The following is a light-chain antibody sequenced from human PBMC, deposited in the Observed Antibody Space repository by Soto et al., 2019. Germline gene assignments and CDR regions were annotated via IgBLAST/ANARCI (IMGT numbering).Light chain of an antibody. J-gene: IGKJ1*01. Sequence: EIVLTQSPGTLPFSPGERTTLSCRASQSVNNNYLAWYQQKPGQAPRLLIFGASSRATGIPDRFIGSGSGTEFILTISRLEPDDFAIYHCHQHGGSPETFGQGTKVDIK. CDR3: HQHGGSPET. CDR1: QSVNNNY. CDR2: GAS. V-gene: IGKV3-20*01.